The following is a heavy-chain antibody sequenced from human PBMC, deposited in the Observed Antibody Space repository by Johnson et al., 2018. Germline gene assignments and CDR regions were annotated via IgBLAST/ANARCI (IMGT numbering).Heavy chain of an antibody. Sequence: EVQLLESGGGLVQPGRTLRLSCAASGFTFDDYAIHWVRQAPGKGLEWVSGISWNSDSIGYAVSVKGRFTISRDNAQNALYLQMNSLSAEDTAWCYCAKDIRPGLSDAFDIWGQGTMVTVSS. V-gene: IGHV3-9*01. CDR2: ISWNSDSI. CDR1: GFTFDDYA. CDR3: AKDIRPGLSDAFDI. J-gene: IGHJ3*02. D-gene: IGHD1-14*01.